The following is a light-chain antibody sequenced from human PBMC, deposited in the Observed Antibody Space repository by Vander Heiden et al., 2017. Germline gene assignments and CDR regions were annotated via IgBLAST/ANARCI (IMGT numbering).Light chain of an antibody. CDR2: EVT. CDR1: SSDIGGFSF. V-gene: IGLV2-23*02. CDR3: CSYSGSDTWV. J-gene: IGLJ3*02. Sequence: SARTNPAAVPVSPGQSITISCTGSSSDIGGFSFVSWYQHHPDKAPRLLIYEVTKRPSGVSDRFSGSKSGNNASLTISGLQAEDEADYHCCSYSGSDTWVFGGGTKLTVL.